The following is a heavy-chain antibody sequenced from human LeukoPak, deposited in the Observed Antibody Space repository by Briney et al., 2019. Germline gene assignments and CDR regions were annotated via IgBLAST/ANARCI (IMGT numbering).Heavy chain of an antibody. CDR1: GFTFSDYY. J-gene: IGHJ4*02. CDR3: ARTYGDYVKHFDY. Sequence: GGSLRLSCAASGFTFSDYYMSWIRQAPGKGLEWVSYISSSSSYTNYADSVKGRFTISRGNAKNSLYLQMNSLRAEDTAVYYCARTYGDYVKHFDYWGQGTLVTVSS. D-gene: IGHD4-17*01. CDR2: ISSSSSYT. V-gene: IGHV3-11*06.